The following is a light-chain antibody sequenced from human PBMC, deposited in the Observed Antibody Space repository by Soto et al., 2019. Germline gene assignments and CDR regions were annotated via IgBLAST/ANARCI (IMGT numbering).Light chain of an antibody. J-gene: IGKJ4*01. Sequence: EIVLTQSPATLSLSPGERATLSCRASQSLSRSLAWYQQKPGQAPRLLIYDASNRATGIPARFSGSGSGIDFTLTISSLEPEDFALYYCQHRANWPLTFGGGTKVEIK. CDR3: QHRANWPLT. V-gene: IGKV3-11*01. CDR1: QSLSRS. CDR2: DAS.